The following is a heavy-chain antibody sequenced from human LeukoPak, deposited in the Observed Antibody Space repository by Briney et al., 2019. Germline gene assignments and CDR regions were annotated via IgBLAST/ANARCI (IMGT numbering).Heavy chain of an antibody. CDR2: INSDGSST. Sequence: PGGSLRLSCAASGFTFSNYWMLWVRQAPGKGLVWVSRINSDGSSTSYADSVKGRFTISRDNAKDTLYLQMNSLRAEDTAVYYCARDRFGELYMDVWGQGTTVTVSS. V-gene: IGHV3-74*01. CDR3: ARDRFGELYMDV. J-gene: IGHJ6*02. D-gene: IGHD3-10*01. CDR1: GFTFSNYW.